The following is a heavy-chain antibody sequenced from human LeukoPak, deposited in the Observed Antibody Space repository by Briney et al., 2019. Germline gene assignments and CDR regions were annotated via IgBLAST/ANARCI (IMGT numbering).Heavy chain of an antibody. Sequence: PGRSLRLSCAASGFTFSSYGMHWVRQAPGKGLEWVAVIWYDGSNKYYADSVKGRFTISRDNSKNTLYLQMNSLRAEDPAVYYCARNKAAVGPDYWGQETLVTVSS. CDR2: IWYDGSNK. V-gene: IGHV3-33*01. D-gene: IGHD6-13*01. CDR3: ARNKAAVGPDY. CDR1: GFTFSSYG. J-gene: IGHJ4*02.